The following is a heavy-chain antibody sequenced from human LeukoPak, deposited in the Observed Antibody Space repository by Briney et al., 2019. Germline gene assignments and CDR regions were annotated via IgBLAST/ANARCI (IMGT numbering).Heavy chain of an antibody. CDR1: GFTFSSYA. D-gene: IGHD5-18*01. Sequence: GGSLRLSCAASGFTFSSYAMSWVRQAPGKGLEWVSAISGSGGSTYHADSVKGRFTISRDNSKNTLYLQMNSLRAEDTAVYYCGKSGGIQLWSCFDYWGQGTLVTVSS. V-gene: IGHV3-23*01. J-gene: IGHJ4*02. CDR3: GKSGGIQLWSCFDY. CDR2: ISGSGGST.